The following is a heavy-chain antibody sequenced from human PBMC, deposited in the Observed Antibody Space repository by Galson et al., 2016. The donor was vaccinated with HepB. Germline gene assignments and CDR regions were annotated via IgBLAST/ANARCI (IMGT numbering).Heavy chain of an antibody. D-gene: IGHD3-16*01. V-gene: IGHV3-23*01. CDR3: GKHGGFDY. Sequence: SLRLSCAASGFSFSNSGMSWVRQAPGRGLEWVSGINRSGDATHYADFVKGRFTISRDNSKNTLYLYMNNLPAGDTAIYYCGKHGGFDYWGQGALVTVSS. CDR2: INRSGDAT. J-gene: IGHJ4*02. CDR1: GFSFSNSG.